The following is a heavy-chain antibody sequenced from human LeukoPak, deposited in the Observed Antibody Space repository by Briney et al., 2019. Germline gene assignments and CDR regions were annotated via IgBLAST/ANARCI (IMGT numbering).Heavy chain of an antibody. V-gene: IGHV3-7*01. CDR2: INHNGNVN. J-gene: IGHJ4*02. CDR1: GFTFSSYW. D-gene: IGHD6-19*01. Sequence: GGSLRLSCAASGFTFSSYWMNWARQAPGKGLEWVASINHNGNVNYYVDSVKGRFTISRDNAKNSLYLQMNSLRAEDTAVYYCARDTWVAVAGLFDYWGQGTLVTVSS. CDR3: ARDTWVAVAGLFDY.